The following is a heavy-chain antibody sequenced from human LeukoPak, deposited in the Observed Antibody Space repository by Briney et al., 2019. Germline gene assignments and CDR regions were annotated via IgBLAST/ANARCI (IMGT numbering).Heavy chain of an antibody. D-gene: IGHD6-19*01. V-gene: IGHV1-18*01. CDR1: GYTFTSYG. J-gene: IGHJ6*03. CDR2: ISAYNGNT. CDR3: AREKGSSGWYVGSDYYYYYMDV. Sequence: ASVKVSCQASGYTFTSYGISWVRQAPGQGRAWMGWISAYNGNTNYAQKLQGRVTMTTDTSTSTAYMELRSLRSDDTAVYYCAREKGSSGWYVGSDYYYYYMDVWGKGTTVTVSS.